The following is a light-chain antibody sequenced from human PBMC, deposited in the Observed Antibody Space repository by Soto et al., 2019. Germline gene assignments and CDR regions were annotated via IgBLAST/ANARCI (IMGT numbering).Light chain of an antibody. J-gene: IGLJ1*01. CDR3: SSYTRSSTLYV. CDR1: SSDVGAYNY. Sequence: QSALTQPASVSGSPGQSITISCTGTSSDVGAYNYVSWYRQHPGRAPKLMIYDVSNRPSGVSNRFSGSKSGNTASLTISGLRAEDEADYYCSSYTRSSTLYVFGTGTKLTVL. CDR2: DVS. V-gene: IGLV2-14*01.